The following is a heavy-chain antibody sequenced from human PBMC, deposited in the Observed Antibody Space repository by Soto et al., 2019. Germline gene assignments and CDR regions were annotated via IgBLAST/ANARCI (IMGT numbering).Heavy chain of an antibody. CDR3: ARDGRASSGYRGVWFYP. CDR1: GGTFSSYA. V-gene: IGHV1-69*01. CDR2: IIPIFGTA. D-gene: IGHD3-22*01. J-gene: IGHJ5*02. Sequence: QVQLVQSGAEVKKPGSSVKVSCKASGGTFSSYAISWVRQAPGQGLEWLGGIIPIFGTANYAQKFQGRVTITADESPSTAYMELSSRRSEDTAVYYCARDGRASSGYRGVWFYPWGQGTLVTVSS.